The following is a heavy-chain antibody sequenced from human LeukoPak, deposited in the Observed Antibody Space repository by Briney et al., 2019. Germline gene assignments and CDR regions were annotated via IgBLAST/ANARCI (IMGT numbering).Heavy chain of an antibody. J-gene: IGHJ4*02. D-gene: IGHD3-22*01. CDR2: INPNSGGT. Sequence: GSVQVSCKASGYAFTGYYMHWVRQAPGQGREWMGWINPNSGGTNYAQKFQGRVTMTRDTSINTAYMELSRLRSDDTAVYYCARGAYDSTGYYRFDYWGQGTLVTVSS. CDR1: GYAFTGYY. CDR3: ARGAYDSTGYYRFDY. V-gene: IGHV1-2*02.